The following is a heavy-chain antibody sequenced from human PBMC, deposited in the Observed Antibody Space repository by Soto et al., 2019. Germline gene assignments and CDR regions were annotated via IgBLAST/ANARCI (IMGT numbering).Heavy chain of an antibody. J-gene: IGHJ6*02. CDR1: GFTLSNYA. CDR2: ISYDGSNK. V-gene: IGHV3-30*18. D-gene: IGHD2-2*02. CDR3: AKGEGYCSSTSCYTYYYGMAV. Sequence: GGSLRLSCAGSGFTLSNYAMSWVRQAPGMGLEWVAVISYDGSNKYYADSVKGRFTISRDNSKNTLYLQMNSLRAEDTAVYYCAKGEGYCSSTSCYTYYYGMAVWGQGTTVTVSS.